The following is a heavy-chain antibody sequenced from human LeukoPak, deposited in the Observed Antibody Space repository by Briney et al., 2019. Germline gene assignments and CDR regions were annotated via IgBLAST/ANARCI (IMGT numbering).Heavy chain of an antibody. V-gene: IGHV3-9*03. J-gene: IGHJ4*02. CDR1: GFTFDDYA. CDR2: ISWNSGSI. CDR3: AKDLRYYDSSGFDY. D-gene: IGHD3-22*01. Sequence: PGRSLRLSCAASGFTFDDYAMHWVRQAPGKGLEWVSGISWNSGSIGYADSVKGRFTISRDNAKNSLYLQMNSLRVEDMALYYCAKDLRYYDSSGFDYWGQGTLVTVSS.